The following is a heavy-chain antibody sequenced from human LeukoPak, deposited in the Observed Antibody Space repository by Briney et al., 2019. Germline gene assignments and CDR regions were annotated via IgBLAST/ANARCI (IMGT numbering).Heavy chain of an antibody. J-gene: IGHJ4*02. Sequence: KPSETLSLTCTVSGGSISSSSYYWGWIRQPPGKGLEWIGSIYYSGSTYYNPSLKSRVTISVDTSKNQFSLKLSSVTAADTAVYYCARHFGSSGYYHRQPRDYWGQGTLVTVSS. V-gene: IGHV4-39*01. D-gene: IGHD3-22*01. CDR3: ARHFGSSGYYHRQPRDY. CDR1: GGSISSSSYY. CDR2: IYYSGST.